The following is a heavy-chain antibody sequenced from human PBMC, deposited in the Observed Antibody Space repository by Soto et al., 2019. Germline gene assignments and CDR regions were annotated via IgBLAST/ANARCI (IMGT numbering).Heavy chain of an antibody. CDR1: GGSISNAAYS. D-gene: IGHD5-18*01. CDR3: ARERGGYGLFDS. J-gene: IGHJ4*02. CDR2: IYPSGMP. Sequence: QLQLQESGSGLVTPSHTLSLTCTVSGGSISNAAYSWSWIRQPPGKGLEWSGYIYPSGMPFYNPSLRSRVTISIDRSNYQFSLNLKSVTAADTAVYYCARERGGYGLFDSWGQGTLVTVSS. V-gene: IGHV4-30-2*01.